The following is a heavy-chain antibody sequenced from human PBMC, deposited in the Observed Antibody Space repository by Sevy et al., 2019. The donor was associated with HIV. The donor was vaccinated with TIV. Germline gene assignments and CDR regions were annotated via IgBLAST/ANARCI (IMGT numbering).Heavy chain of an antibody. D-gene: IGHD6-13*01. CDR2: IIPIFGTA. J-gene: IGHJ4*02. V-gene: IGHV1-69*13. Sequence: ASVKVSCKASGGTFSSYAISWVRQAPGQGLEWMGGIIPIFGTANYAQKFQGRVTITADESTGTAYMELGSLGSEDTAVYYCARDRPRIAAAGTSYFDYWGQGTLVTVSS. CDR3: ARDRPRIAAAGTSYFDY. CDR1: GGTFSSYA.